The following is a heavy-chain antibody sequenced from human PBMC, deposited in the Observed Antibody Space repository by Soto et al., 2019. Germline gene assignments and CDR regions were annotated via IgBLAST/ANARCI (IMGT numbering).Heavy chain of an antibody. CDR1: GYTFTGYS. CDR2: INPNSGGT. J-gene: IGHJ5*02. D-gene: IGHD3-10*01. Sequence: ASVKVSCKASGYTFTGYSMHWVRQAPGQGLEWMGWINPNSGGTNYAQKFQGRVTMTRDTSISTAYMELSRLRSDDTAVYYCARGRPYYYGSGTRLGDWFDPWGQGTLVTVSS. V-gene: IGHV1-2*02. CDR3: ARGRPYYYGSGTRLGDWFDP.